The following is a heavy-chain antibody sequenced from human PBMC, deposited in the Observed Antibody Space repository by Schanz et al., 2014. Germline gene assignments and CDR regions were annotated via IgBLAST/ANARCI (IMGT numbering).Heavy chain of an antibody. CDR3: AKDPSYGSDWVKYLDH. V-gene: IGHV3-21*05. CDR2: ISATSAKI. CDR1: GFTFGAYT. J-gene: IGHJ4*02. Sequence: EVQLVESGGGLVKPGGSLRLSCVTSGFTFGAYTMNWVRQAPGKGLEWVSYISATSAKIDYADSVQGRFTISRDNAKNSLYLQMSSLRDEDTAVYYCAKDPSYGSDWVKYLDHWGQGTLVTVSS. D-gene: IGHD1-26*01.